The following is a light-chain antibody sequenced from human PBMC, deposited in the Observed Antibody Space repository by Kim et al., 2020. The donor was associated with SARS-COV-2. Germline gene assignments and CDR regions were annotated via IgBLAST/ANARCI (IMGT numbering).Light chain of an antibody. CDR3: SSYTSSSTYV. J-gene: IGLJ1*01. CDR1: SSDVGNYNR. Sequence: QSALTQPPSVFGSPGQSVTISCTGTSSDVGNYNRVSWYQQPPGTAPKLMIYEVSNRPSGVPERFSGSKSGNTASLTISGLQAEDEADYYCSSYTSSSTYVFGTGTKVTVL. V-gene: IGLV2-18*02. CDR2: EVS.